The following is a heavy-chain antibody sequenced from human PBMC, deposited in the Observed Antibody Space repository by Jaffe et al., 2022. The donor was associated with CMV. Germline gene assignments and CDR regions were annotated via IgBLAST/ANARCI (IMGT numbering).Heavy chain of an antibody. V-gene: IGHV3-21*01. CDR1: GFTFSSYS. J-gene: IGHJ6*02. Sequence: EVQLVESGGGLVKPGGSLRLSCAASGFTFSSYSMNWVRQAPGKGLEWVSSISSSSSYIYYADSVKGRFTISRDNAKNSLYLQMNSLRAEDTAVYYCARGDYSRVLYYYYGMDVWGQGTTVTVSS. CDR3: ARGDYSRVLYYYYGMDV. D-gene: IGHD4-4*01. CDR2: ISSSSSYI.